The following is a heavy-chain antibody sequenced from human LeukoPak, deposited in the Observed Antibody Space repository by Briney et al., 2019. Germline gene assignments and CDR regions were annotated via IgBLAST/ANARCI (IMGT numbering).Heavy chain of an antibody. D-gene: IGHD2-15*01. Sequence: PGGSLRLSCTAPGFTSCNAWMSWGPQAPGKGLECGSSISGRVGVTYYADPVKGRFTISRDNSKNTLYLQMNSLRAEDTAVYYCAKNSGDSCYSSVDYWGQGILVTVS. CDR3: AKNSGDSCYSSVDY. CDR1: GFTSCNAW. V-gene: IGHV3-23*01. J-gene: IGHJ4*02. CDR2: ISGRVGVT.